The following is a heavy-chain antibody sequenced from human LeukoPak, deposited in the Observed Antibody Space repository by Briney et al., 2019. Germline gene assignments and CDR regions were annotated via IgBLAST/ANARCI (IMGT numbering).Heavy chain of an antibody. Sequence: PGGSLRLSCAASGFTFSNAWMSWVRQAPGKGLEWVGRIKSRPDGGTTDYAAPVKGRFTISRDDSKNTLYLQMNSLKTEDTAVYYCTTKIDYWGQGTLVTVS. J-gene: IGHJ4*02. CDR3: TTKIDY. CDR2: IKSRPDGGTT. V-gene: IGHV3-15*01. CDR1: GFTFSNAW.